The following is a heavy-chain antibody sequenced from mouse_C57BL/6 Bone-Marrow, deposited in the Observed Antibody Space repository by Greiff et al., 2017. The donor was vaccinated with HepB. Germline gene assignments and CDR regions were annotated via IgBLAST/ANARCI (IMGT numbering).Heavy chain of an antibody. D-gene: IGHD6-1*01. CDR2: ISNLAYSI. CDR1: GFTFSDYG. J-gene: IGHJ4*01. Sequence: EVKLQESGGGLVQPGGSLKLSCAASGFTFSDYGMAWVRQAPRKGPEWVAFISNLAYSIYYADTVTGRFTISRENAKNTLYLEMSSLRSEDTAMYYCARHSPYAMDYWGQGTSVTVSS. CDR3: ARHSPYAMDY. V-gene: IGHV5-15*01.